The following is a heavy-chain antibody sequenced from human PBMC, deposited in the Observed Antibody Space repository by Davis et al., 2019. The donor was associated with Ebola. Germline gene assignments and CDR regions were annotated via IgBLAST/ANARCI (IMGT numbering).Heavy chain of an antibody. CDR2: FHPGTSDI. J-gene: IGHJ4*02. V-gene: IGHV5-51*01. CDR3: TSQGHRGSYLIHDY. Sequence: GEPLKISCKASGYSFITHWIGWVRQMPGKGLEWMTHFHPGTSDIRYSPSFQGHVTISVDNSIATAYLQWSSLKASDTAMYYCTSQGHRGSYLIHDYWGQGTQVTVSS. D-gene: IGHD5-18*01. CDR1: GYSFITHW.